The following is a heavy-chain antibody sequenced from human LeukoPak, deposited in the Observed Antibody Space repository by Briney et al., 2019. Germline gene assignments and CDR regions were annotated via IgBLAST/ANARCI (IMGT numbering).Heavy chain of an antibody. V-gene: IGHV4-34*01. CDR2: INHSGST. Sequence: PSETLSLTCAVYGGSFSGYYWSWIRQPPGKGLEWIGEINHSGSTNYNPSLKSRVTMSVDTSKNQFSLKLSSVTAADTAVYYCARDHQIYDFWSGFVSPRYYYYGMDVWGQGTTVTVSS. CDR3: ARDHQIYDFWSGFVSPRYYYYGMDV. D-gene: IGHD3-3*01. J-gene: IGHJ6*02. CDR1: GGSFSGYY.